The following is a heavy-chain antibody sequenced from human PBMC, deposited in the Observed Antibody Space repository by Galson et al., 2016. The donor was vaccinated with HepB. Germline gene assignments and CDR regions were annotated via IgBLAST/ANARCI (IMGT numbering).Heavy chain of an antibody. J-gene: IGHJ5*02. D-gene: IGHD2-2*01. CDR1: GGSISSRNYY. Sequence: LSLTCTVSGGSISSRNYYWGWIRQPPGEGLEWIGSISYSGSIYYNPSLKTRVTISADTSKNQFSLKLSSVTAADTALYYCARLCGSSASCYRASSRQNWFDPWGQGTLVTVSS. CDR3: ARLCGSSASCYRASSRQNWFDP. CDR2: ISYSGSI. V-gene: IGHV4-39*01.